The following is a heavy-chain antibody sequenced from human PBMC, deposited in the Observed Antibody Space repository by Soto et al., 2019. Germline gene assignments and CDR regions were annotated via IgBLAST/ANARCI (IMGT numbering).Heavy chain of an antibody. CDR2: IYYSGST. J-gene: IGHJ4*02. Sequence: PSQTLSLTCTVSGGSISSSSYNWAWFRKPPGKGLEWIGRIYYSGSTYYNPTLKSRVSISVDTSKNQLSLKLSSVTAADTAVYYCAGDNEYSSWHVELDYWGQGTLVTVSS. CDR3: AGDNEYSSWHVELDY. CDR1: GGSISSSSYN. V-gene: IGHV4-39*01. D-gene: IGHD6-6*01.